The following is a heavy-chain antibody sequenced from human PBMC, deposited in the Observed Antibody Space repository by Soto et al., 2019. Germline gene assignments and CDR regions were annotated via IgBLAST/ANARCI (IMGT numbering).Heavy chain of an antibody. Sequence: EVQLVESGGGLVKPGGSLRLSCAASGFTFNTYTINWVRQAPGKGLEWVSSISSRSVYIYYADSVKGRFTISRDDARNSLYLPMNSLRAEDTAVYYCAREEVSRPNTYHGLDVWGQGTTVTVSS. J-gene: IGHJ6*02. CDR3: AREEVSRPNTYHGLDV. CDR2: ISSRSVYI. CDR1: GFTFNTYT. V-gene: IGHV3-21*01.